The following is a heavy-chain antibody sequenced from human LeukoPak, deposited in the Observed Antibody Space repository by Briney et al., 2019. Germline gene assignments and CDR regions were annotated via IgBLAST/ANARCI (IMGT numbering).Heavy chain of an antibody. V-gene: IGHV1-18*01. J-gene: IGHJ4*02. CDR1: GYIFTAYG. CDR2: ISAYNGNT. Sequence: ASVKVSCKASGYIFTAYGITWVRQAPGQGLEWMGWISAYNGNTNYAQNLQDRVTMTTDTSTTTAYMELRSLRSDDTAVYFCARDGVRYTETPMVSDYWGQGTLVTVSS. CDR3: ARDGVRYTETPMVSDY. D-gene: IGHD5-18*01.